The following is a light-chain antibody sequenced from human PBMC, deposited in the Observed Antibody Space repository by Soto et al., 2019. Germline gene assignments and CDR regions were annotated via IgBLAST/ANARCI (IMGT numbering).Light chain of an antibody. Sequence: QPVLTQPASVSGSPGQSITISCAGTSSDVGAYNYVSWYQQHPGKAPKLMIYEVSNRPSGVSNRFSGSKSGSTASLTISGLQAEDEADYYCTSYTGTSSPWVFGGGTKLTVL. V-gene: IGLV2-14*01. CDR3: TSYTGTSSPWV. CDR2: EVS. J-gene: IGLJ3*02. CDR1: SSDVGAYNY.